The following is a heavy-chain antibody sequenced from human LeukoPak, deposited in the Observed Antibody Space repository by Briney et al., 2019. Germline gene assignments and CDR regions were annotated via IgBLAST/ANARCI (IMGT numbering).Heavy chain of an antibody. CDR3: ARAVYSSSWTFDY. D-gene: IGHD6-13*01. Sequence: GGSLRLSCAASGFTFSSYAMSWVRQAPGKGLEWVSAISGSGGSTYYADSVKGRFTISRDNAKNTLYLQMNSLRAEDTAIYYCARAVYSSSWTFDYWGQGTLVTVSS. CDR2: ISGSGGST. V-gene: IGHV3-23*01. J-gene: IGHJ4*02. CDR1: GFTFSSYA.